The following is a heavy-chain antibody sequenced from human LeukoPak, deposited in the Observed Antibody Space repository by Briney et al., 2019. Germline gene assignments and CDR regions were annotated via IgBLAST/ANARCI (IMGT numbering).Heavy chain of an antibody. D-gene: IGHD2-15*01. CDR2: ISASGGGT. Sequence: GGSLRLSCAASGFTFGSYALSWVRQAPGKRLEWVSLISASGGGTYYADSVKGRFTISRDNSKNTLYLQMNSLRAEDTAVYYCAKEEVGFSIVLWGQGTLVTVSS. V-gene: IGHV3-23*01. CDR1: GFTFGSYA. CDR3: AKEEVGFSIVL. J-gene: IGHJ4*02.